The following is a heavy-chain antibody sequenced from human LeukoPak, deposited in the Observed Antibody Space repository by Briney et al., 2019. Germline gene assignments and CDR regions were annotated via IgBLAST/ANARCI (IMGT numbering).Heavy chain of an antibody. J-gene: IGHJ4*02. CDR2: LYSVGST. CDR1: GFIVSENY. Sequence: PGGSLRLSCEVSGFIVSENYMSWVRQAPGKGPEWVSVLYSVGSTSYADSVKGRFTISRDNSKNTLYLQMNSLRADDTAVYYCARDAGHPYYGSGSFGYWGQGTLVTVSS. V-gene: IGHV3-66*01. CDR3: ARDAGHPYYGSGSFGY. D-gene: IGHD3-10*01.